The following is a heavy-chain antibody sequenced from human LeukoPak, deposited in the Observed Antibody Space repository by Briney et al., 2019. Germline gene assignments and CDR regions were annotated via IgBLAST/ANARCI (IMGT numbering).Heavy chain of an antibody. CDR1: GFTFSNAW. CDR3: TTLRWHAFDI. Sequence: GGSLRLSCAASGFTFSNAWMSWVRQAPGKGLEWVGRIKSKPDGGTTDYAAPVKGRFTISRDDSKNTLYLQMNSLKTEDTAVYYCTTLRWHAFDIWGQGTMVTVSS. J-gene: IGHJ3*02. D-gene: IGHD4-23*01. V-gene: IGHV3-15*01. CDR2: IKSKPDGGTT.